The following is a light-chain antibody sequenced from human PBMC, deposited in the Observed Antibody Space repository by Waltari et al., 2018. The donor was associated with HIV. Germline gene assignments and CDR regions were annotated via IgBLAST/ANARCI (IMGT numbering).Light chain of an antibody. CDR3: QQYGRSPIT. V-gene: IGKV3-20*01. CDR2: GAS. Sequence: EVVLTQSQGTPSMSPGERASLSCRASPTVTSNYLAWYQQKVGQAPSLLIFGASSRATGIPDRFSGSGSGTDFTLTINRLEPEDFAVYYCQQYGRSPITFGQGTRLDIK. J-gene: IGKJ5*01. CDR1: PTVTSNY.